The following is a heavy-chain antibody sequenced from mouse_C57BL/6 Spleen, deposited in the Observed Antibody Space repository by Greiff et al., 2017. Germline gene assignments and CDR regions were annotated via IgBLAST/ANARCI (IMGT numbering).Heavy chain of an antibody. J-gene: IGHJ2*01. D-gene: IGHD2-4*01. V-gene: IGHV1-54*01. Sequence: QVQLKQSGAELVRPGTSVKVSCKASGYAFTNYLIEWVKQRPGQGLEWIGVINPGSGGTNYNEKFKGKATLTADKSSSTAYMQLSSLTSEDSAVYFCAKGYDYDGYYCDYWGQGTTLTVSS. CDR3: AKGYDYDGYYCDY. CDR2: INPGSGGT. CDR1: GYAFTNYL.